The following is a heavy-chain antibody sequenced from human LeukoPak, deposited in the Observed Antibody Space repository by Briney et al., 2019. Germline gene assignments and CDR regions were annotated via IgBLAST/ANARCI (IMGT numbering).Heavy chain of an antibody. CDR2: ISYEGRTI. D-gene: IGHD2-21*02. V-gene: IGHV3-30*18. J-gene: IGHJ4*02. Sequence: GRSLRLSCAGAGFTFSNYGMHWVRQAPGKGLEWVAVISYEGRTIYYADSVKGRFTISRDNSRNTLFLQMDCLRPEDTAVYYCAKEVTARISTWYDNWGQGTLVTVSS. CDR3: AKEVTARISTWYDN. CDR1: GFTFSNYG.